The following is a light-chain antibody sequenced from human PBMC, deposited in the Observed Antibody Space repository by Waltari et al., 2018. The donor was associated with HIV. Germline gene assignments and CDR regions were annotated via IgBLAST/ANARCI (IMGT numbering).Light chain of an antibody. V-gene: IGLV2-11*01. CDR2: DVL. CDR3: CSYAGSYTLV. Sequence: QSALTQPRSVFGSPGPSVTISCTGTSSDVGVYNYVSWYQQHPGKAPKLMIYDVLKRPAGVPDRFSGSKSGNTASLTISGLQAEDEADYYCCSYAGSYTLVFGGGTKLTVL. J-gene: IGLJ2*01. CDR1: SSDVGVYNY.